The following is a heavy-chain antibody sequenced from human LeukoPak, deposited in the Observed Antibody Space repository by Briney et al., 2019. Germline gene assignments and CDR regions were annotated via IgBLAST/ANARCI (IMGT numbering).Heavy chain of an antibody. CDR3: ARDRYYYDSSGYYQFDY. J-gene: IGHJ4*02. D-gene: IGHD3-22*01. Sequence: PSETLSLTCSVSGDSISSSSSYWGWIRQPPGEGLEWIGSIYHSGSTYYNPSLKSRVTMSVDTSKNQFSLKLSSVTAADTAVYYCARDRYYYDSSGYYQFDYWGQGTLVTVSS. CDR2: IYHSGST. CDR1: GDSISSSSSY. V-gene: IGHV4-39*07.